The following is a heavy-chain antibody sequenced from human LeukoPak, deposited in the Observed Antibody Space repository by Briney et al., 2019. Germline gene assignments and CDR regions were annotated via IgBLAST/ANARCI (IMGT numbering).Heavy chain of an antibody. CDR2: ISSSSSTI. Sequence: PGRSLRLSCAASGFAISNYSMNWVRQAPGKGLEWVSYISSSSSTIYYADSVKGRFTISRDNAKNSLYLQMNSLRAEDTAVYYCAKEGARVYYYMDVWGKGTTVTVSS. CDR1: GFAISNYS. D-gene: IGHD1-26*01. V-gene: IGHV3-48*04. J-gene: IGHJ6*03. CDR3: AKEGARVYYYMDV.